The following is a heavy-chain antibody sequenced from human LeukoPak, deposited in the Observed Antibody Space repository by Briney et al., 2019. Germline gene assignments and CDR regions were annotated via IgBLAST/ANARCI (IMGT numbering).Heavy chain of an antibody. CDR2: ISYDGGNK. CDR1: GFTFSSYA. J-gene: IGHJ4*02. CDR3: ARDGSGSYMDY. D-gene: IGHD1-26*01. V-gene: IGHV3-30-3*01. Sequence: GRSLRLSCAASGFTFSSYAMHWVRQAPGKGLEWVAVISYDGGNKYYADSVKGRFTISRDNSKNTLYLQMNSLRAEDTAVYYCARDGSGSYMDYWGQGTLVTVSS.